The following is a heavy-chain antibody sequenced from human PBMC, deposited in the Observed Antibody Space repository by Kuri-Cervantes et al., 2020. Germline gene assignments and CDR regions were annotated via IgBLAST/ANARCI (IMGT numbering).Heavy chain of an antibody. Sequence: ASVKVSCKASGYSFISYAMNWVRQAPGQGLEWMGWINTNTGNPTYAQGFTGRFVFSLDTSVSTAYLQISSLKAEDTAVYYCARVNTMVQGYQKPTGPFDYWGQGTLVTVSS. D-gene: IGHD3-10*01. V-gene: IGHV7-4-1*02. CDR1: GYSFISYA. CDR3: ARVNTMVQGYQKPTGPFDY. CDR2: INTNTGNP. J-gene: IGHJ4*02.